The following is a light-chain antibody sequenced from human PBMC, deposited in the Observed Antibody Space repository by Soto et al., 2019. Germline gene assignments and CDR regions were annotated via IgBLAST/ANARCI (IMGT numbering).Light chain of an antibody. CDR2: AAS. CDR1: QGITDY. J-gene: IGKJ1*01. CDR3: QNYNRAPWT. V-gene: IGKV1-27*01. Sequence: DIQMTQSPSSLSASVGDRVTITCRASQGITDYLAWYQQKPGQVPNLLIYAASTLQSGVPSRFSASGSGTDFTLTITGLQPEDVATYYCQNYNRAPWTFGQGTKVEIK.